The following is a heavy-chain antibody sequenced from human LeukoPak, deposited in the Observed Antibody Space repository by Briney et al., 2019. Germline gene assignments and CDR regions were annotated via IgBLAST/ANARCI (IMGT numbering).Heavy chain of an antibody. Sequence: PSETLSLTCTVSGGSISSYYWSWIRQPPGKGLEWIGYTYYSGSTNYNPSLKSRVTISVGTSKNQFSLKLSSVTAADTAVYYCARHIVVVPAAINDNWFDPWGQGTLVTVSS. V-gene: IGHV4-59*01. CDR1: GGSISSYY. CDR2: TYYSGST. CDR3: ARHIVVVPAAINDNWFDP. D-gene: IGHD2-2*01. J-gene: IGHJ5*02.